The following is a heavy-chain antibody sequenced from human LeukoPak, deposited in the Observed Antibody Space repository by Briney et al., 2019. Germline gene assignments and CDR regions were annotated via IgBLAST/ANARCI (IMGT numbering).Heavy chain of an antibody. V-gene: IGHV4-34*01. CDR3: ARAAARRGGPGGIDY. Sequence: ASETLSLTCAVYGGSFSGYYWSWIRQPPGKGLEWIGEINHSGSTNYNPSLKSRVTISVDTSKNQFSLKLSSVTAADTAVYYCARAAARRGGPGGIDYWGQGTLVTVSS. J-gene: IGHJ4*02. D-gene: IGHD6-6*01. CDR2: INHSGST. CDR1: GGSFSGYY.